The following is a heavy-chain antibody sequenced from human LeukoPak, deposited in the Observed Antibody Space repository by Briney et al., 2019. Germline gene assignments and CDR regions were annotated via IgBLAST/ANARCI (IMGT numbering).Heavy chain of an antibody. V-gene: IGHV4-39*07. J-gene: IGHJ4*02. Sequence: SETLSLTCTVSGGSISSSSYYWGWIRQPPGKGLEWIGNLDYSGSTYYNPSLKSRVTISVDTSKNQISLKLSSVTAADTAVYYCVSGGFSRSPCDYWGQGTLVTVSS. CDR3: VSGGFSRSPCDY. CDR1: GGSISSSSYY. CDR2: LDYSGST. D-gene: IGHD6-13*01.